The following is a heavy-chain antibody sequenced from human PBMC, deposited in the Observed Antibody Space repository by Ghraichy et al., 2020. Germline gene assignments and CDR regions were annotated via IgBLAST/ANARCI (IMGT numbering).Heavy chain of an antibody. CDR3: VRLAQAQLLCYFDS. J-gene: IGHJ4*03. D-gene: IGHD2-2*01. CDR2: ICPTSTSI. V-gene: IGHV3-21*01. Sequence: GGSLRLSCAASGFTFSISSINWVRQAPGKGLEWVSSICPTSTSIYYADSVKGRFTISRDTAKNSVYLQMSSLRAEYMAVYYCVRLAQAQLLCYFDSWGRGALVSVSS. CDR1: GFTFSISS.